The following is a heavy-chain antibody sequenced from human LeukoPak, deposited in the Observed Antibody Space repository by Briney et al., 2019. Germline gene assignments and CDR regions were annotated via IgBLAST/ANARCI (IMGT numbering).Heavy chain of an antibody. CDR1: GFTVSNNY. D-gene: IGHD3-22*01. CDR3: ARDYYDSSGYYPWGY. J-gene: IGHJ4*02. Sequence: PGGSLRLSCEASGFTVSNNYMSWVRQAPGKGLEWVSGINWNGGSTGYADSVKGRFTISRDNSKNTLYLQMNSLRAEDTAVYYCARDYYDSSGYYPWGYWGQGTLVTVSS. CDR2: INWNGGST. V-gene: IGHV3-66*02.